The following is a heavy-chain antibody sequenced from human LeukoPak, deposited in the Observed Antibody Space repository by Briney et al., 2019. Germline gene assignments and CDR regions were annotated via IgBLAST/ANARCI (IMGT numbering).Heavy chain of an antibody. CDR3: ARDDYFDISDYYSDNAFDI. J-gene: IGHJ3*02. V-gene: IGHV3-21*01. CDR2: ICGSGSYI. Sequence: RGSLRLSCAASGFTLSSYTINWVRQAPGKGLQWVLSICGSGSYIYYADSVNGRFTVSRDNAKDSLSLLMNSLRAEDTAVYYCARDDYFDISDYYSDNAFDIWGQGTMVTVSS. CDR1: GFTLSSYT. D-gene: IGHD3-22*01.